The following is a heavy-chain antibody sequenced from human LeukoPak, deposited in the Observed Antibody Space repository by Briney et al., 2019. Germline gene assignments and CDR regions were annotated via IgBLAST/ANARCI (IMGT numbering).Heavy chain of an antibody. CDR2: INPSGGST. Sequence: ASVKVSCKASGYTFTSYYMHWARQAPGQGLEWMGLINPSGGSTSYAQKFQGRVTMTRDTSTSTVYMELSSLRSEDTAVYYCARWVEEDPLDDAFDIWGQGTMVTVSS. CDR1: GYTFTSYY. V-gene: IGHV1-46*01. CDR3: ARWVEEDPLDDAFDI. D-gene: IGHD2-15*01. J-gene: IGHJ3*02.